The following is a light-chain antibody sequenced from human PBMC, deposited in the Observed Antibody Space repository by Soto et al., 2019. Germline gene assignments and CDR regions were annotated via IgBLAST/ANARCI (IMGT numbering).Light chain of an antibody. CDR3: QQCGSAPLT. J-gene: IGKJ1*01. CDR2: GAS. CDR1: RSLSGSY. Sequence: EIVLTQSPGTLSLSPGERATLSCRASRSLSGSYLAWYQQRPGQAPRLLIYGASSRATGVPDRFSGSGSGTDFTLTISRLEPEDFAVYYCQQCGSAPLTFGQGTKVDI. V-gene: IGKV3-20*01.